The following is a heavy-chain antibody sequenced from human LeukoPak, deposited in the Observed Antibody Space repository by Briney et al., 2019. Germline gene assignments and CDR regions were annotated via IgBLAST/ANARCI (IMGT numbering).Heavy chain of an antibody. Sequence: GGSRRLSCVASGFTFSGYAMSWVRQAPGKGLEWVSAIGAGGKTTYYADSVKGRFTISRDNSKNTLFLQMNTLRAEDTALYYCAKDTKYSTSWSPFDYWGQGTLVTVSS. CDR3: AKDTKYSTSWSPFDY. V-gene: IGHV3-23*01. CDR1: GFTFSGYA. J-gene: IGHJ4*02. D-gene: IGHD2-2*01. CDR2: IGAGGKTT.